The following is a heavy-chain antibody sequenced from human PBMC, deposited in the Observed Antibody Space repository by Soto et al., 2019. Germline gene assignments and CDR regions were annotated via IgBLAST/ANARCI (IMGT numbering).Heavy chain of an antibody. CDR1: SVSNAW. Sequence: SVSNAWMTWVRQAPGKGLAWVGRIKSKTDGGTTDYAAPVKGRFTISRDDSKTTLYLQMNSLKTEDTAVYYCTSTPHSGYSSGWYFWGQGTLVTVSS. CDR2: IKSKTDGGTT. V-gene: IGHV3-15*07. J-gene: IGHJ4*02. CDR3: TSTPHSGYSSGWYF. D-gene: IGHD6-19*01.